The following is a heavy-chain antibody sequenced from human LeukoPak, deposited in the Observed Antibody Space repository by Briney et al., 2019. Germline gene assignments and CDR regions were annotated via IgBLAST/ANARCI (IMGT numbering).Heavy chain of an antibody. V-gene: IGHV3-7*01. J-gene: IGHJ6*03. Sequence: GGSLRLSCAASGFSFSSYEMNWVRQAPGKGLEWVANIKQDGSEKYYVDSVKGRFTISRDNAKNSLYLQMNSLRAEDTAVYYCARDVVAATQEGYYYYYYYMDVWGKGTTVTVSS. CDR2: IKQDGSEK. CDR1: GFSFSSYE. CDR3: ARDVVAATQEGYYYYYYYMDV. D-gene: IGHD2-15*01.